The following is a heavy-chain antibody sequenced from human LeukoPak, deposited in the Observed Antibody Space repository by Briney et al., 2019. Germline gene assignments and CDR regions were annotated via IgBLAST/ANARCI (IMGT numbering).Heavy chain of an antibody. Sequence: SQTLSLTCALTGDSVSSNSAAWNWFGQSPLRGLEWLGRTYYRSKWYQDYAVSVKSRITINADTSKNQFSLQLNSVTPDDTAVYYCTRDREHGFNLDYWGRGTLVTVSS. CDR1: GDSVSSNSAA. D-gene: IGHD5-24*01. CDR3: TRDREHGFNLDY. J-gene: IGHJ4*02. CDR2: TYYRSKWYQ. V-gene: IGHV6-1*01.